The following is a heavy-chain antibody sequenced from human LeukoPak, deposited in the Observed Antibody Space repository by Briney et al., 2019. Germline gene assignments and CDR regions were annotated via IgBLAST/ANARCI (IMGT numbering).Heavy chain of an antibody. D-gene: IGHD4-23*01. CDR2: INPNSGGT. CDR3: ARALYGGDAANWFDP. J-gene: IGHJ5*02. Sequence: GASVKVSCKASGYTFTGYYMHWVRQAPGQGLEWMGWINPNSGGTNYAQKFQGRVTMTRDTSISTAYMELSRLRSDDTAVYYCARALYGGDAANWFDPWGQGTLVTVSS. V-gene: IGHV1-2*02. CDR1: GYTFTGYY.